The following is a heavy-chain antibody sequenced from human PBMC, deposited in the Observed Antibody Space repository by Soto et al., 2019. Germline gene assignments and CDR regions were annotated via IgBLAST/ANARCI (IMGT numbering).Heavy chain of an antibody. Sequence: PSETLSLTCAVYCGSFSGYYWGWIRQPPGKGLEWIGRIYHSGRTFYNPSLKSRVTISADTSTNELSLTVTSMTTTDTSVYYCASGQDGYHHEAFEIWGQGTLVTVSS. CDR2: IYHSGRT. CDR3: ASGQDGYHHEAFEI. D-gene: IGHD2-2*01. V-gene: IGHV4-34*01. J-gene: IGHJ3*02. CDR1: CGSFSGYY.